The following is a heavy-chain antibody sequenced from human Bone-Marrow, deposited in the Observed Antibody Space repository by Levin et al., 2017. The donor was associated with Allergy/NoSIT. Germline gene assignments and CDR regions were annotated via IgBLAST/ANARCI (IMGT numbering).Heavy chain of an antibody. V-gene: IGHV5-51*01. CDR3: ALLLWSAEPNN. CDR1: GYKFTSYW. D-gene: IGHD3-10*01. J-gene: IGHJ4*02. Sequence: ESLKISCKGSGYKFTSYWIGWVRQMPGKGLEWMGIMYPGDSDTRYSPSFQGQITMSADKSLTTAYLQWSSLKASDTAIYYCALLLWSAEPNNWGQGTLVTVSS. CDR2: MYPGDSDT.